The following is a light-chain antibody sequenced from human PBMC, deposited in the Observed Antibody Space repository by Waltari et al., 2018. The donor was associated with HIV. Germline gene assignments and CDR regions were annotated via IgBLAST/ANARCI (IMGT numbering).Light chain of an antibody. CDR3: SSYTKGTSLRV. J-gene: IGLJ1*01. V-gene: IGLV2-14*01. CDR2: DVS. Sequence: QSALTQPASVSGSPGQSIPISCTGTRRDVGGYDYVSWYQQHPGKAPKLMISDVSNRPSGVSNRFSGSKSGTTASLTISGLQAEDEADYYCSSYTKGTSLRVFGTGTTVTVL. CDR1: RRDVGGYDY.